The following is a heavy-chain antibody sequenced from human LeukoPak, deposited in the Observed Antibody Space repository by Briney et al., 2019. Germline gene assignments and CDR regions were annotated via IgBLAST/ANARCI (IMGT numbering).Heavy chain of an antibody. J-gene: IGHJ4*02. CDR2: ISGSGSTI. CDR3: ATIDGGIPVDY. Sequence: GSXRLSCAVSGLIFSNYEMNWVRQAPGKGLEWVSYISGSGSTIYYADSVKGRFTISRDNAKNSLCLQMNSLRAEDTAVYYCATIDGGIPVDYWGQGTLVTVSS. V-gene: IGHV3-48*03. CDR1: GLIFSNYE. D-gene: IGHD3-16*01.